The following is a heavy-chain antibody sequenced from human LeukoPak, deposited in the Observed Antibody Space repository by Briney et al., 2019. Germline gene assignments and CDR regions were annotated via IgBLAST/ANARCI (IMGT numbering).Heavy chain of an antibody. D-gene: IGHD3-3*01. CDR1: GFTLSNYW. Sequence: GGSLRLSCAASGFTLSNYWMIHWVRQVPGKGLQWVSRINNDGNLKTDGRDTGYADSVKGRFTISTDNAKSTLYLQMNSLRAEDTAVYYCAQTDDFWSGYRFDYWGQGTLVTVSS. CDR3: AQTDDFWSGYRFDY. CDR2: INNDGNLKTDGRDT. V-gene: IGHV3-74*01. J-gene: IGHJ4*02.